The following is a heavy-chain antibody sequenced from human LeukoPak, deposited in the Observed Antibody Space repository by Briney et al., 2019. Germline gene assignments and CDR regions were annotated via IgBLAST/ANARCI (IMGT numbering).Heavy chain of an antibody. D-gene: IGHD6-13*01. CDR1: GGSISGGGYY. CDR3: ARGNGAAAWY. CDR2: IYYTGNT. J-gene: IGHJ4*02. Sequence: SETLSLTCTVSGGSISGGGYYWSWIRQHPGKGLEWIGYIYYTGNTYYNPSPKSRVTISVDTSKNQFSLKLSSVTAADTAVYYCARGNGAAAWYWGQGTLVTVSS. V-gene: IGHV4-31*03.